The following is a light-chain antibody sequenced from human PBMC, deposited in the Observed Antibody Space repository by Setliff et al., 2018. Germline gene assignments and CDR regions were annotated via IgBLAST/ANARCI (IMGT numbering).Light chain of an antibody. CDR2: EVS. CDR1: SSDVGGYNY. CDR3: LSYTSQTTHAL. V-gene: IGLV2-14*03. Sequence: QSVLAQPAAVSGSPGQSITISCTGTSSDVGGYNYVSWYQQHPDKAPKLMIYEVSKRPSGVSDRFSGSKSGNTASLTISWLQAEDEADYYCLSYTSQTTHALFGGGTKVTVL. J-gene: IGLJ2*01.